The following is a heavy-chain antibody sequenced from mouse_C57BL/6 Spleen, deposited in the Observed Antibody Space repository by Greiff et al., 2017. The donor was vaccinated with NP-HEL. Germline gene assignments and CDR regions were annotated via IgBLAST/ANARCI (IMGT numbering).Heavy chain of an antibody. Sequence: EVKLQESGGGLVQPGGSMKLSCAASGFTFSDAWMDWVRQSPEKGLEWVAEIRNKANNHATYYAESVKGRFTISRDDSKSSVYLQMNSLRAEDTGIYYCTSRQLRLPWFAYWGQGTLVTVSA. CDR3: TSRQLRLPWFAY. CDR2: IRNKANNHAT. CDR1: GFTFSDAW. V-gene: IGHV6-6*01. J-gene: IGHJ3*01. D-gene: IGHD3-2*02.